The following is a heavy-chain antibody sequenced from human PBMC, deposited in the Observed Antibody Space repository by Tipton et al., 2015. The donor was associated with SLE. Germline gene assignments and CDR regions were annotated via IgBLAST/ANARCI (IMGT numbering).Heavy chain of an antibody. V-gene: IGHV4-39*07. CDR2: IYHSGST. CDR3: ARVQGGYDSSAFYYYYYGVDV. CDR1: GGSISSSSYY. Sequence: TLSLTCTVSGGSISSSSYYWGWIRQPPGKGLEWIGSIYHSGSTNYNPSLKSRVTLSVDTSKNQFSLKLSSVTAADTAVYYCARVQGGYDSSAFYYYYYGVDVWGQGTTVTVSS. J-gene: IGHJ6*02. D-gene: IGHD3-22*01.